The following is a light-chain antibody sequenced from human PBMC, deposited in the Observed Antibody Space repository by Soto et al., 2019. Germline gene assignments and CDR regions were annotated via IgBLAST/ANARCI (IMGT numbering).Light chain of an antibody. CDR2: GAS. CDR3: QQYGSSPST. CDR1: QSVSSSY. V-gene: IGKV3-20*01. J-gene: IGKJ2*02. Sequence: EIVLTQSPGTLSLSPGERATLSCRASQSVSSSYLAWYQQKPGQAPRLFISGASSRATGIPDRFSGSGSGTDFTLTISRLEPEDFAVYYCQQYGSSPSTFGQGTKLEIK.